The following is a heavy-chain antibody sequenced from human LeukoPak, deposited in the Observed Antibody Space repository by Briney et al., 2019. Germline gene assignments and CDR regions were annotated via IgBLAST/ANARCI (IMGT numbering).Heavy chain of an antibody. D-gene: IGHD5-24*01. CDR1: GFTFSSYG. Sequence: PGGSLRLSCAASGFTFSSYGMHWVRQAPGKGLEWVAVISYDGSNKYYADSVKGRFTISRDNSKNTLYLQMNSLRAEDTAVYYCAKVKDGYWGQGTLVTVSS. CDR2: ISYDGSNK. V-gene: IGHV3-30*18. CDR3: AKVKDGY. J-gene: IGHJ4*02.